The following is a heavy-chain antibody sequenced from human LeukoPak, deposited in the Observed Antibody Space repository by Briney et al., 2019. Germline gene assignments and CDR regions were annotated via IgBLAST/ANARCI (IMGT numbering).Heavy chain of an antibody. CDR1: GYTLTELS. V-gene: IGHV1-24*01. J-gene: IGHJ4*02. CDR2: FDTEAGET. Sequence: ASVKVSCKVSGYTLTELSMHWVRQAPGKGLECMGGFDTEAGETIYAQKFQGRVTMTEDTSTDTAYMELSSLRSEDTAVYYCATPAYYSGSYSGAYYFDYWGQGTLVTVSS. D-gene: IGHD1-26*01. CDR3: ATPAYYSGSYSGAYYFDY.